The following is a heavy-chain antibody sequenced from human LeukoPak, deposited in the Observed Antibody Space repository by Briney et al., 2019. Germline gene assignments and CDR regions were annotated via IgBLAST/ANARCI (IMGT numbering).Heavy chain of an antibody. CDR2: IYYSGST. J-gene: IGHJ5*02. CDR1: GGSISSGDYY. Sequence: PSETLSLTCTVSGGSISSGDYYWSWIRQPPGKGLEWIGYIYYSGSTNYNPSLKSRVTISVDTSKNQFSLKLSSVTVADTAVYYCARWGGSSSWSHGVGWFDPWGQGTLVTVS. D-gene: IGHD6-13*01. CDR3: ARWGGSSSWSHGVGWFDP. V-gene: IGHV4-61*08.